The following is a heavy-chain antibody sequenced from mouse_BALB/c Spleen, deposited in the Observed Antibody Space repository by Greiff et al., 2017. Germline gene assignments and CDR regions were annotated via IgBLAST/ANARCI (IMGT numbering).Heavy chain of an antibody. V-gene: IGHV5-6-5*01. CDR2: ISSGGST. J-gene: IGHJ2*01. CDR1: GFTFSSYA. Sequence: EVKLVESGGGLVKPGGSLKLSCAASGFTFSSYAMSWVRQTPEKRLEWVASISSGGSTYYPDSVMGRFTISRDNARNILYLQMSSLRSEDTAVYYCARGGYDDFDYWGQGTTLTVSS. CDR3: ARGGYDDFDY. D-gene: IGHD2-2*01.